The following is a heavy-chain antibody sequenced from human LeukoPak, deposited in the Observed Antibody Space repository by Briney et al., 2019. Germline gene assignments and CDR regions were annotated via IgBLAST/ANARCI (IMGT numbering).Heavy chain of an antibody. D-gene: IGHD3-10*01. CDR2: IYYSGGT. Sequence: SETLSLTCTVSGGSISSGGYYWSWIRQHPGKGLEWIGYIYYSGGTYYNPSLKSRVTISVDTSKNQFSLKLSSVTAADTAVYYCARDLSFGDAFDIWGQGTMVTVSS. J-gene: IGHJ3*02. V-gene: IGHV4-31*03. CDR3: ARDLSFGDAFDI. CDR1: GGSISSGGYY.